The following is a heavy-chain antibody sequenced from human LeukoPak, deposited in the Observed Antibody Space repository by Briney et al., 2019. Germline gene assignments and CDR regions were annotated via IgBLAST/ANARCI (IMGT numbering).Heavy chain of an antibody. J-gene: IGHJ4*02. CDR1: GFTFTTYW. D-gene: IGHD1-26*01. V-gene: IGHV3-7*01. Sequence: GGSLRLSCAASGFTFTTYWMSWVRQAPGKGLEWVANINEDGRETYYVDSVKGRFSISRDNAKNSPYLQMNSLRAEDTAVYYCARAGQVGATDYWGQGTLVTVSS. CDR3: ARAGQVGATDY. CDR2: INEDGRET.